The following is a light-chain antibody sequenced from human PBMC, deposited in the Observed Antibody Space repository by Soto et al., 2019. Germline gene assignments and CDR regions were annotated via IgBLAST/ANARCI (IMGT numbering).Light chain of an antibody. V-gene: IGLV2-14*01. CDR2: EVN. CDR3: SSYTTSRAWV. J-gene: IGLJ3*02. CDR1: SSDVGHYNY. Sequence: QSALTQPASVSGSPGQSITISCTGTSSDVGHYNYVSWYQHHPGKAPKLMIYEVNNRPSGVSNRFSGSKSGNTASLTISGLQAEDEADYYCSSYTTSRAWVFGGGTKLTVL.